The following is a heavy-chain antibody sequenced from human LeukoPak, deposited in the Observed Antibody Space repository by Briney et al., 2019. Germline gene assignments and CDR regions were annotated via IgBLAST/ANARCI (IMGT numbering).Heavy chain of an antibody. Sequence: ASVKVSCKASGYTFTGYYMHWVRQAPGQGLEWMGWINPNSGGTNYAQKFQGRVTMTEDTSTDTAYMELSSLRSEDTAVYYCAKNMVRGVIMSSSFDYWGQGTLVTVSS. CDR2: INPNSGGT. J-gene: IGHJ4*02. CDR1: GYTFTGYY. V-gene: IGHV1-2*02. CDR3: AKNMVRGVIMSSSFDY. D-gene: IGHD3-10*01.